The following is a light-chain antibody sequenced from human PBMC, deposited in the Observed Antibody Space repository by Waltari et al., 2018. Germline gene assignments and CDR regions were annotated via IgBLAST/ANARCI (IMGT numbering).Light chain of an antibody. CDR2: DAS. J-gene: IGKJ4*01. Sequence: DIQMTKSPPTLSASVGDRVTITCRASQSIIRWLAWYQQKPGTAPKLLIYDASTLETGVPSRFSGSGSETEFTLTINNLQTDDFGTYYCQQYLSFSGLTFGGGTKV. CDR3: QQYLSFSGLT. CDR1: QSIIRW. V-gene: IGKV1-5*01.